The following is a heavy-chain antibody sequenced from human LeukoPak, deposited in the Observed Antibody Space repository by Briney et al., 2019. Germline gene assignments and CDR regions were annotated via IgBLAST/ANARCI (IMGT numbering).Heavy chain of an antibody. CDR1: GDSIGAINW. J-gene: IGHJ4*02. CDR3: ARVGAAAEGY. D-gene: IGHD6-13*01. V-gene: IGHV4-4*02. Sequence: SETLSLTCDVSGDSIGAINWWNWVRQPPGKGLEWIGSIYYSGSTYYNPSLKSRVTISVDTSKNQFSLKLSSVTAADTAVYYCARVGAAAEGYWGQGTLVTVSS. CDR2: IYYSGST.